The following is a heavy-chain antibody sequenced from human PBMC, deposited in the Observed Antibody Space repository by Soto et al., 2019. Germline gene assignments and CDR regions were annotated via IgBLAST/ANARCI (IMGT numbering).Heavy chain of an antibody. D-gene: IGHD3-22*01. J-gene: IGHJ3*02. CDR2: IYYSGST. CDR1: GGSISSGGYY. CDR3: ARESSGDSRARGAFDI. Sequence: SETLSLTCTVSGGSISSGGYYWSWIRQHPGKGLEWIGYIYYSGSTYYNPSLKSRVTISVDTSKNQFSLKLSSVTAADTAVYYCARESSGDSRARGAFDIWGQGTMVTV. V-gene: IGHV4-31*03.